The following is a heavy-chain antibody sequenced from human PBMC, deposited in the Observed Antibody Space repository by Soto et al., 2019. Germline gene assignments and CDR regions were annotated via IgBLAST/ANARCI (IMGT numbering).Heavy chain of an antibody. CDR3: ARSVPNTRQT. CDR2: INHSGST. J-gene: IGHJ4*02. V-gene: IGHV4-34*01. CDR1: GGSFSGYY. Sequence: SETLSLTCAVYGGSFSGYYWSWIRQPPGKGLEWIGEINHSGSTNYNPSLKSRVTISVDTSKNQFSLKLSSVTAADTAVYYCARSVPNTRQTWGQGTLVTVSS.